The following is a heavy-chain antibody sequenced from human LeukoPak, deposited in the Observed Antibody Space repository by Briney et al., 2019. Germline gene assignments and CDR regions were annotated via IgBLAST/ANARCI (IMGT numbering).Heavy chain of an antibody. CDR2: INSDGSRT. Sequence: GGSLRLSCAASGFTFSSYWMHRVRQAPGKGLMWVSRINSDGSRTTYADSVRGRFTISRDNAKSTLYLQMNSLRAEDTAVYYCARVRDDYTYFDCWGQGTLVTVSS. CDR3: ARVRDDYTYFDC. D-gene: IGHD4-11*01. CDR1: GFTFSSYW. J-gene: IGHJ4*02. V-gene: IGHV3-74*01.